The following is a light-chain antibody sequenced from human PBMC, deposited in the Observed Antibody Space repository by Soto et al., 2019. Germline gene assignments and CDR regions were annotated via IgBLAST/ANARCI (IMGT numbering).Light chain of an antibody. CDR3: RSYTSSSTAYV. V-gene: IGLV2-14*01. Sequence: QSALTQPASVSGSPGQSITISCTGTSSDIGGYNYVSWYQQHPGKAPKLMIYDVSNRPSGVSNRFSGSKSGNTASLTISGLQAEDEADYYCRSYTSSSTAYVFATGTKVNGL. CDR2: DVS. J-gene: IGLJ1*01. CDR1: SSDIGGYNY.